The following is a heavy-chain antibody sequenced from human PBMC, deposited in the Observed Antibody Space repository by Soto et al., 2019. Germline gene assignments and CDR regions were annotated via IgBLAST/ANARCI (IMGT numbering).Heavy chain of an antibody. D-gene: IGHD1-1*01. J-gene: IGHJ4*02. CDR1: GFAFNDYG. Sequence: GGSLRLSCAASGFAFNDYGMTWVRQAPGKGLEWVSGISGGGGTTGYADSVKGRFAISRDSSKSTVHLQMSSLRVDDTAVYYCAKDPSPHRWDDKYFDHWGQGVLVTVSS. V-gene: IGHV3-23*01. CDR2: ISGGGGTT. CDR3: AKDPSPHRWDDKYFDH.